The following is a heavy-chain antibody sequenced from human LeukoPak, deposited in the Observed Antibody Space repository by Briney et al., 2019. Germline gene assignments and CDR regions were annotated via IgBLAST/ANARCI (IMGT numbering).Heavy chain of an antibody. CDR1: GFTFSSYA. Sequence: PGRSLRLSCAASGFTFSSYAMHWVRQAPGKGLEWVAVISYDGSNKYYADSVEGRFTISRDNSKNTLYLQMNSLRAEDTAVYYCAREGETYYDYIWGSNRPFVYWGQGTLVTVSS. V-gene: IGHV3-30-3*01. CDR3: AREGETYYDYIWGSNRPFVY. D-gene: IGHD3-16*02. J-gene: IGHJ4*02. CDR2: ISYDGSNK.